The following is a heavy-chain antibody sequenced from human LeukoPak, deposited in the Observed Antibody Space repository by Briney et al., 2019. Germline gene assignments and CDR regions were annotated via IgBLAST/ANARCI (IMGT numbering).Heavy chain of an antibody. D-gene: IGHD3-22*01. V-gene: IGHV3-11*04. CDR3: ARATMIGLNRYFQH. CDR1: GFTFSDYY. CDR2: ISSSGSTI. J-gene: IGHJ1*01. Sequence: PGGSLRLSCAASGFTFSDYYMSWIRQAPGKGLEWVSYISSSGSTIYYADSVKGRFTISRDNAKNSLYLQMNSLRAEDTAVYYCARATMIGLNRYFQHWGQGTLVTVSS.